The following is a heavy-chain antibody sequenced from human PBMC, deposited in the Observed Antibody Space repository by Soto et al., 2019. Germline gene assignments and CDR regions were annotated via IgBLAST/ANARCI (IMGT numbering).Heavy chain of an antibody. CDR3: TSITYYDFWSGYSANWYFDL. V-gene: IGHV3-15*01. J-gene: IGHJ2*01. CDR2: IKSKTDGGTT. CDR1: GFTFSNAW. Sequence: EVQLVESGGGLVKPGGSLRLSCAASGFTFSNAWMSWVRQAPGKGLEWVGRIKSKTDGGTTDYAAPVKGRFTISRDDSKNTLYLQMNSLKTEDTAVYYCTSITYYDFWSGYSANWYFDLWGCGTLVTVSS. D-gene: IGHD3-3*01.